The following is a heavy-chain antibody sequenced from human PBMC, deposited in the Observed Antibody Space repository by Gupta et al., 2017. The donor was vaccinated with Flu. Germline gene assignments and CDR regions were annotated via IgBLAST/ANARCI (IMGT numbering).Heavy chain of an antibody. V-gene: IGHV4-61*02. CDR1: GASIDRGTYY. CDR2: IDTAGQT. J-gene: IGHJ5*02. D-gene: IGHD2-21*01. Sequence: QVQLPASRPGLVKPSPTLSLTCTFSGASIDRGTYYWTWIRQPAGEALEWVGRIDTAGQTYYNPARENRVTISLDTSRNQFSVRLTSMTASDTAVYYCARDRGSGDVRNWLDPGGQGTLVTVSS. CDR3: ARDRGSGDVRNWLDP.